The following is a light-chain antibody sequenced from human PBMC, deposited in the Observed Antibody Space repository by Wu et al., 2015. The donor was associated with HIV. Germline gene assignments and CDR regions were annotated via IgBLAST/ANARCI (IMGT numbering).Light chain of an antibody. CDR3: QQYKNWPLT. V-gene: IGKV3-15*01. J-gene: IGKJ4*01. CDR2: GAS. Sequence: EIVMTQSPATLSVSPGERATLSCRASQSVSNNLAWYQQKFGQAPRLLIYGASTRATGIPARFSGSGSGTDFTLTISTLQSEDFAVYYCQQYKNWPLTFGGGTKVEIK. CDR1: QSVSNN.